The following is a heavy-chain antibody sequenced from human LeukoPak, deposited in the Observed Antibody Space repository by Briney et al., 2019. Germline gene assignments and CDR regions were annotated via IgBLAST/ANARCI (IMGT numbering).Heavy chain of an antibody. Sequence: AGGSLRLSCAASGFTFSSYSMNWVRQAPGKGLEWVSYISSSSGMIYYADSVKGRFTISRDNAKNSLYLQMNSLRAEDTAVYYCARSIRPPHFDYWGQGTLVTVSS. V-gene: IGHV3-48*01. J-gene: IGHJ4*02. CDR2: ISSSSGMI. CDR3: ARSIRPPHFDY. CDR1: GFTFSSYS.